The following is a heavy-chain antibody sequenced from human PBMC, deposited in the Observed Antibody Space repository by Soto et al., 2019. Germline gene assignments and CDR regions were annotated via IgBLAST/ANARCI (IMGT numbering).Heavy chain of an antibody. J-gene: IGHJ6*02. V-gene: IGHV1-46*01. CDR2: MNPIGCST. CDR3: ARGYCSCGSCSRSYYYYGMDV. D-gene: IGHD2-15*01. CDR1: GYTFTSYY. Sequence: ASVKVSCKASGYTFTSYYMLWVRQDPGHGLEWMGIMNPIGCSTSNEQSCQARVTMTRNTSTSTFDVELSSLRSEETAVYYCARGYCSCGSCSRSYYYYGMDVWGQGTTVTVSS.